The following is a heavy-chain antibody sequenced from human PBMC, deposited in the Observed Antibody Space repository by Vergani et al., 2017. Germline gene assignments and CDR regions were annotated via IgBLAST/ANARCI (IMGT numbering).Heavy chain of an antibody. CDR1: GGSFSGYY. D-gene: IGHD6-19*01. Sequence: QVQLQQWGAGLLKPSETLSLTCAVYGGSFSGYYWSWIRQPPGKGLEWIGEINHSGSTNYNPSLKSRVTISVDTSKNQFSLKLSSVTAADTAMYYCARLESSGWAGYYFDYWGQGTLVTVSS. V-gene: IGHV4-34*01. J-gene: IGHJ4*02. CDR2: INHSGST. CDR3: ARLESSGWAGYYFDY.